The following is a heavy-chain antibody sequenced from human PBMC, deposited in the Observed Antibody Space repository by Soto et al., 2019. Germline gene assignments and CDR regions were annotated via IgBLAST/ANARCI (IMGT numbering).Heavy chain of an antibody. Sequence: QLQLQESGPGLAKPSESLSLTCTVSGGSISSSSYYWGWIRQPPGEGLEWIGAIYYSGSTYYNPSRKVRVTITWATSKTQSPLKLSSVDAADTAVYYCARQAFTIYGVPCNWFDPWGQGTLVTVSS. J-gene: IGHJ5*02. CDR3: ARQAFTIYGVPCNWFDP. CDR2: IYYSGST. V-gene: IGHV4-39*01. D-gene: IGHD3-3*01. CDR1: GGSISSSSYY.